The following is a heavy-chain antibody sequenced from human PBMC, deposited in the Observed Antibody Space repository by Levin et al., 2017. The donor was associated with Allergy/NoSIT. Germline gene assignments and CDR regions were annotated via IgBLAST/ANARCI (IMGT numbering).Heavy chain of an antibody. V-gene: IGHV3-15*01. D-gene: IGHD2-15*01. J-gene: IGHJ3*02. Sequence: PGGSLRLSCAASGLTFRNAWMSWVRQAPGKGLEWVGRIKSETAGGATDYAAPVNGRLTISRDDSKNMWYLQINSLRGEDTAMYYCITRDCSGGSCYGWIWGQGTMVTVSS. CDR1: GLTFRNAW. CDR2: IKSETAGGAT. CDR3: ITRDCSGGSCYGWI.